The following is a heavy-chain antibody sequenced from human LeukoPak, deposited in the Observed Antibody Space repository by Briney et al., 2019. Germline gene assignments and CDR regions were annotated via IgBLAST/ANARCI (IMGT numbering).Heavy chain of an antibody. CDR1: GCIFTSHA. D-gene: IGHD2-2*01. J-gene: IGHJ5*02. CDR3: ARSLGGLGYCSSTSCSKFWFDP. V-gene: IGHV7-4-1*02. CDR2: INTNTGNP. Sequence: ASVKVSCKASGCIFTSHAMNWVRQAPGQGLEWMGWINTNTGNPTYAQGFTGRFVFSLDTSVSTAYLQISSLKAEDTAVYYCARSLGGLGYCSSTSCSKFWFDPWGQGTLVTVSS.